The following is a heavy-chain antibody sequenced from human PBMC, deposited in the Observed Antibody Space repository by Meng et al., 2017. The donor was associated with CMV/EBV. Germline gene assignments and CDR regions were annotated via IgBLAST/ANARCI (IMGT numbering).Heavy chain of an antibody. V-gene: IGHV3-30*04. D-gene: IGHD2-2*01. J-gene: IGHJ6*02. Sequence: GESLKISCAASGFTFSSYAMHWVRQAPGKGLEWVAVISYDGSNKYYADSVKGRFTISRDNSKNTLYLQMNSLRAEDTAVYYCARDSRIVVVLDGMDVWGQGTTVTVS. CDR3: ARDSRIVVVLDGMDV. CDR1: GFTFSSYA. CDR2: ISYDGSNK.